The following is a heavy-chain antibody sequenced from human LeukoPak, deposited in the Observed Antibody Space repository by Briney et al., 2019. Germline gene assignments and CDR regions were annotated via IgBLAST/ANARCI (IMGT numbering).Heavy chain of an antibody. V-gene: IGHV4-59*08. J-gene: IGHJ1*01. CDR1: GGSISRYY. CDR3: ARQDSGYYHRYFQH. Sequence: PSETLSLTCTVSGGSISRYYWSWIRQPPGKGLEWFGYVYDSGTTNYNPSLKSRVTISVDTSKNQLSLKLSSVTAADTAVYYCARQDSGYYHRYFQHWGQGTLVTVSS. D-gene: IGHD3-22*01. CDR2: VYDSGTT.